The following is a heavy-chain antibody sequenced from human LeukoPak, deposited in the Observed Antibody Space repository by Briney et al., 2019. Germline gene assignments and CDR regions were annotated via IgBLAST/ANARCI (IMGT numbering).Heavy chain of an antibody. V-gene: IGHV4-31*03. CDR1: GVSISSDAYY. CDR3: ARASVGANFDY. D-gene: IGHD1-26*01. CDR2: IYYSGST. J-gene: IGHJ4*02. Sequence: PSQTLSLTCTVSGVSISSDAYYWIWIRLLPGKGLEWIGYIYYSGSTYYNPSLKSRVTISVDTSNNQFSLKLNSVTAADTAVYYCARASVGANFDYWGQGTLVTVSS.